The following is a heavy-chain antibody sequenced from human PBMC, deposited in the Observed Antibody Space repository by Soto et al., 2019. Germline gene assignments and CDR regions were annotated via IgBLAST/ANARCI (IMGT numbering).Heavy chain of an antibody. CDR2: ISSSSGII. CDR1: GFPFSDYS. V-gene: IGHV3-48*02. D-gene: IGHD3-22*01. CDR3: ARGPQEGVVANYFYYYGLDV. J-gene: IGHJ6*02. Sequence: PGGSLRLSWAASGFPFSDYSMNWVRPATGKGLEWVSYISSSSGIIYYADSVRGRFTISRDNAKKSLYLQMNSLRDEDTAVYYCARGPQEGVVANYFYYYGLDVWGQGTTVTVSS.